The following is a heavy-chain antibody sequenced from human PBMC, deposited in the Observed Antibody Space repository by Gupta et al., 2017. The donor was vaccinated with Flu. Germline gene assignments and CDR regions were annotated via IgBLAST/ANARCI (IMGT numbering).Heavy chain of an antibody. J-gene: IGHJ4*02. Sequence: EVQLVESGGGLVKPGGSLRLSCAASGLTFDTYTMTWVRQGPGKGLEWVSSISASSSFILYADSGKGRFTVSRDNAKDSLYLQMDSLREDDTAVYFCARSFAYERSASYDSWGQGTLVTVSS. D-gene: IGHD6-19*01. CDR3: ARSFAYERSASYDS. CDR2: ISASSSFI. CDR1: GLTFDTYT. V-gene: IGHV3-21*06.